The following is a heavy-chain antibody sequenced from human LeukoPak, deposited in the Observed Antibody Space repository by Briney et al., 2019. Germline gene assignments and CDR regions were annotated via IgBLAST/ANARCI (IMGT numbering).Heavy chain of an antibody. CDR1: GFTFSTYA. V-gene: IGHV3-21*01. Sequence: GSLRLSCAASGFTFSTYAVNWVRQAPGKGLEWVSSISSSSSYIYYADSVKGRFTISRDNAKNSLYLQMNSLRAEDTAVYYCARGTRGSYFDYWGQGTLVTVSS. D-gene: IGHD2-2*01. CDR2: ISSSSSYI. CDR3: ARGTRGSYFDY. J-gene: IGHJ4*02.